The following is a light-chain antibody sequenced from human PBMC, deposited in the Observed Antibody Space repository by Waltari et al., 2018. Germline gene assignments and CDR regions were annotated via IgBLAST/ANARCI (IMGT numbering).Light chain of an antibody. Sequence: QSALTQPASVSGSPGRSITISCTGTSSDVGSYNYVSWYQQHPGKAPKLMIYDVSYRPSGVSNRFSGYKSGNTASLTISGLQAEDEADYYCSSYITTNTLELFGGGTSLTVL. CDR3: SSYITTNTLEL. J-gene: IGLJ2*01. CDR1: SSDVGSYNY. CDR2: DVS. V-gene: IGLV2-14*03.